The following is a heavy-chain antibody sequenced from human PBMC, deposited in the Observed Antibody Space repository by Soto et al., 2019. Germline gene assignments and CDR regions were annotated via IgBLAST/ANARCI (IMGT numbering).Heavy chain of an antibody. J-gene: IGHJ6*02. CDR3: ARGSYYDNTWGKLSHYGLDV. CDR2: IRPYNDYT. CDR1: GYTFIRYG. D-gene: IGHD3-16*01. Sequence: QVQLVQSAAEVKKPGASVKVSCKASGYTFIRYGITWVRQAPGQGLEWMGWIRPYNDYTINAQKLQGRVTMTTDTSTRTTYMELRRLKSDDTAVYYCARGSYYDNTWGKLSHYGLDVWGQGTSVTVSS. V-gene: IGHV1-18*01.